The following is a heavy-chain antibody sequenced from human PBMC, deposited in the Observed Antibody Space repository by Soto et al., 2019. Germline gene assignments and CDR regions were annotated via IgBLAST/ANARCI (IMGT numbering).Heavy chain of an antibody. V-gene: IGHV3-53*02. CDR3: ARVPGRL. J-gene: IGHJ4*02. CDR2: VYSGGAT. D-gene: IGHD3-10*01. Sequence: QLVETGGGLIQPGTSLTLSCAASGFSVSRNYMTWVRQAPGKGLEWVSCVYSGGATFYADSVKGRFILSRDDSQNTMYLQMNNLRADDTAVYYCARVPGRLWGRGTLVTVAS. CDR1: GFSVSRNY.